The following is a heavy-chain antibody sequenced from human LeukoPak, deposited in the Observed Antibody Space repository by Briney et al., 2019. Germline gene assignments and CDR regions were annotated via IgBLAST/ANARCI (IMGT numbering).Heavy chain of an antibody. Sequence: GGSLRLSCAASGFTFSSYEMNWVRQAPGKGLEWVSYISSSGSTIYYADSVKGRLTISRDNAKNSLYLQMNSLRAEDTAVYYCARDYYDSSGYYYVSDWGQGTLVTVSS. D-gene: IGHD3-22*01. CDR1: GFTFSSYE. CDR3: ARDYYDSSGYYYVSD. V-gene: IGHV3-48*03. CDR2: ISSSGSTI. J-gene: IGHJ4*02.